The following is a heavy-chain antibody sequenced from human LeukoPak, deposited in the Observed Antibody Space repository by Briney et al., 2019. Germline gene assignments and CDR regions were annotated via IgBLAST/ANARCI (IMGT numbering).Heavy chain of an antibody. CDR3: ARDLHYYDSSGYPGAFDI. V-gene: IGHV1-18*01. J-gene: IGHJ3*02. D-gene: IGHD3-22*01. CDR1: GYTFSSYS. Sequence: ASVKVSCKASGYTFSSYSISWVRQAPGQGLEWMGWISAYNGNTIYAQKVKGRVTMTTDTSTSTAYMELRSLKSDDTAVYYCARDLHYYDSSGYPGAFDIWGQGTMVTVSS. CDR2: ISAYNGNT.